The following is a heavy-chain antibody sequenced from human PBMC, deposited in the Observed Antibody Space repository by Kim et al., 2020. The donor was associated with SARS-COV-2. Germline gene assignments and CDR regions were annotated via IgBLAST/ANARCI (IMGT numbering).Heavy chain of an antibody. V-gene: IGHV3-33*01. Sequence: WGSLRLSCAASGFTFSNYGMHWVRQAPGKGLEWVAVIWYDGSNKYYADSVKGRFTISRDNSKNTLYLQMNSLRAEDTAVYYCASAGYCSGGSCRTTNYFDYWGQGTLVTVSS. J-gene: IGHJ4*02. CDR1: GFTFSNYG. CDR2: IWYDGSNK. CDR3: ASAGYCSGGSCRTTNYFDY. D-gene: IGHD2-15*01.